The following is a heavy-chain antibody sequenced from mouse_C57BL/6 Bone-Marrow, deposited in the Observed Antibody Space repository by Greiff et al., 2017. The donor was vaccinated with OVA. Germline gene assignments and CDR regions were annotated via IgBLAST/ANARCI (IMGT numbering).Heavy chain of an antibody. V-gene: IGHV1-15*01. CDR2: LDPETGGT. CDR1: GYTFTDYE. Sequence: VKLQESGAELVRPGASVTLSCKASGYTFTDYEMHWVKQTPVHGLEWIGALDPETGGTAYNQKFKGKAILTADKSSSTAYMELRSLTSEDSAVYYCTRGIYYGTTGAYWGQGTLVTVSA. D-gene: IGHD2-1*01. J-gene: IGHJ3*01. CDR3: TRGIYYGTTGAY.